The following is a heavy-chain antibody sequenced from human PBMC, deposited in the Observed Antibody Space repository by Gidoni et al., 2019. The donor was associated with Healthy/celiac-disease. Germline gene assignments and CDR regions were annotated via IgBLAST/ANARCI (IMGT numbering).Heavy chain of an antibody. Sequence: EVQLVESGGGLIQPGGSLRLSCAASGFTVSSNYMSWVRQAPGKGLAWVSVIYSGGSTYYADSVKGRFTISRDNSKNTLYLQMNSLRAEDTAVYYCARDSSGYYSTDAFDIWGQGTMVTVSS. V-gene: IGHV3-53*01. CDR2: IYSGGST. D-gene: IGHD3-22*01. CDR1: GFTVSSNY. J-gene: IGHJ3*02. CDR3: ARDSSGYYSTDAFDI.